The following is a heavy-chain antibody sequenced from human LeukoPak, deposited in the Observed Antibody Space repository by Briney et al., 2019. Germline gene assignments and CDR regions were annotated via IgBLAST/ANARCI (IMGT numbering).Heavy chain of an antibody. CDR3: ARDFLPEYGVADPGGSDY. CDR1: GFLFRTYG. D-gene: IGHD3-3*01. CDR2: ISGSISAM. Sequence: GGSLRLSCAASGFLFRTYGMNWVRQAPGKGLEWVSYISGSISAMYYADSVQGRFTISRDNAKNLLYLDMNSLRAEDTAVYFCARDFLPEYGVADPGGSDYWGQGTLVTVSS. V-gene: IGHV3-48*01. J-gene: IGHJ4*01.